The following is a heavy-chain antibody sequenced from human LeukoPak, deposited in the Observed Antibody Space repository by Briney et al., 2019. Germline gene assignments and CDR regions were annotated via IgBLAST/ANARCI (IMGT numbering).Heavy chain of an antibody. D-gene: IGHD3-3*01. J-gene: IGHJ5*02. Sequence: SVKVSCKASGGTFSSYAISWVRQAPGQGLEWMGGIIPIFGTANYAQKFQGRVTITTDESTSTAYMELSSLRSEDTAVYYCARGEAITIFGVVNARFDPWGQGTLVTVSS. CDR2: IIPIFGTA. CDR3: ARGEAITIFGVVNARFDP. V-gene: IGHV1-69*05. CDR1: GGTFSSYA.